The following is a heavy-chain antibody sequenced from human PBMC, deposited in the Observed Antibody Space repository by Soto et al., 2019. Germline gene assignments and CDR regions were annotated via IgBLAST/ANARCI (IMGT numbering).Heavy chain of an antibody. Sequence: QVQLQQWGAGLLKPSETLSLTCAVYGGSFSGYYWSWIRQPPGKGLEWIGEINHSGSTNYNPSLKRRVTISVDTSKYQFSLELCFVTAADTAVYYCARGRGYCSGGSCYHYYYYGMDVWGQGTTVTVSS. CDR1: GGSFSGYY. D-gene: IGHD2-15*01. J-gene: IGHJ6*02. CDR3: ARGRGYCSGGSCYHYYYYGMDV. V-gene: IGHV4-34*01. CDR2: INHSGST.